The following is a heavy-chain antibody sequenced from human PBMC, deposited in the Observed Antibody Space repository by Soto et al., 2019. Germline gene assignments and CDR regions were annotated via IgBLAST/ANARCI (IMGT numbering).Heavy chain of an antibody. CDR2: ISSSGSTI. V-gene: IGHV3-11*01. J-gene: IGHJ4*02. D-gene: IGHD1-26*01. Sequence: PGGSLRLSCAASGFTFSAYYMSWIRQAPGKGLEWVSYISSSGSTIYYADSVKGRFTISRDNAKNSLYLQMNSLRAEDTAVYYCAKEPTGQYSGRRLTFDYWGQGTMVTVSP. CDR3: AKEPTGQYSGRRLTFDY. CDR1: GFTFSAYY.